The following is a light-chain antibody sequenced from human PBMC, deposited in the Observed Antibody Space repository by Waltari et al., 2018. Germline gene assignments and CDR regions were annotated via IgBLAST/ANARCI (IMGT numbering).Light chain of an antibody. CDR1: SSDIGDYNY. CDR2: NIN. Sequence: QSALTQPRSVSGSPGQSVTISCPGTSSDIGDYNYVSWYQHYPDKAPKLIIYNINKRPSGVPDRFSGSKSGNTASLTISGLQAEDEADYYCCSYVGSNIYWVFGGGTKLTVL. V-gene: IGLV2-11*01. CDR3: CSYVGSNIYWV. J-gene: IGLJ3*02.